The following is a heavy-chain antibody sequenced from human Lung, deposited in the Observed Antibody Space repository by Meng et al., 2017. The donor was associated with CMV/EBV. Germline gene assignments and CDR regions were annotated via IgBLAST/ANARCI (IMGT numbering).Heavy chain of an antibody. V-gene: IGHV4-34*01. CDR2: INHSGST. Sequence: SXTXSLXCAVYGGSFSGYYWSWIRQPPGKGLEWIGEINHSGSTNYNPSLQSRVTISVDTYKNQFSLKLSSVTAADTAVYYCARALVVPAAALDYWGQGTLVTVSS. CDR3: ARALVVPAAALDY. J-gene: IGHJ4*02. CDR1: GGSFSGYY. D-gene: IGHD2-2*01.